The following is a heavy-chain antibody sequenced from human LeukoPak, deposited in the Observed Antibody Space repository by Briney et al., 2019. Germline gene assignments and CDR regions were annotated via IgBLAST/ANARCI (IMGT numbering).Heavy chain of an antibody. D-gene: IGHD5-18*01. V-gene: IGHV4-39*01. CDR1: GGSISDNTYY. Sequence: SETLSLTCTVSGGSISDNTYYWGWIRQPPGKGLEWIGSIYYSGNIFYNPSLKSRVTISVDTSRNQFSLEVSSVTAADTAVYYCARQRYSYGNDDYWGQGTLVTVSS. CDR2: IYYSGNI. CDR3: ARQRYSYGNDDY. J-gene: IGHJ4*02.